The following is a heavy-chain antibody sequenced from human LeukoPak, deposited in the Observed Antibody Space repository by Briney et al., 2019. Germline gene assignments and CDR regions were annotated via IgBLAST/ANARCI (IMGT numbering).Heavy chain of an antibody. V-gene: IGHV4-59*08. CDR1: HGYIISYE. D-gene: IGHD3-16*01. J-gene: IGHJ5*02. Sequence: SETLSLTCTVSHGYIISYEWSWIRQPPGKGLEWMGHLYYSGSTNYNPSLESRVTISVDTSKNQFSLQQGPVTAADPAVYYCARPPRGTKSWFDPWGQGTLVTVSS. CDR3: ARPPRGTKSWFDP. CDR2: LYYSGST.